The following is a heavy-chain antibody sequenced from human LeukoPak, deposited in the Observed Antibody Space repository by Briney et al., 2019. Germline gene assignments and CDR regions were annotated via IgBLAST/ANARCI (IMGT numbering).Heavy chain of an antibody. J-gene: IGHJ2*01. D-gene: IGHD6-25*01. Sequence: SGGSLRLSCAASGFTFTSYSMNWVRQAPGKGLEWVSSISSSSTYIYYADSLEGRFTISRDNAKNSLYLQMNSLRAEDTAVYYCARRYSSGSLETYFDLWGRGTLVTVSS. CDR3: ARRYSSGSLETYFDL. CDR2: ISSSSTYI. CDR1: GFTFTSYS. V-gene: IGHV3-21*01.